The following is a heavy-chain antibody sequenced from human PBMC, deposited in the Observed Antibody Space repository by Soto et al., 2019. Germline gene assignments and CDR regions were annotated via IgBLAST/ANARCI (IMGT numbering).Heavy chain of an antibody. CDR3: AGESSHYQYFFQN. Sequence: QVHLVQSGAEVKKPGASVKVSCKTSGYPFPSFEVHWVRQAPGQRPEWMGGISNAGSGSTKYSQTFQDRLTITGDRRATTVYMSLSSLTSEDTAIYYCAGESSHYQYFFQNWGQGTLVTVSA. V-gene: IGHV1-3*01. D-gene: IGHD6-19*01. J-gene: IGHJ4*02. CDR1: GYPFPSFE. CDR2: ISNAGSGST.